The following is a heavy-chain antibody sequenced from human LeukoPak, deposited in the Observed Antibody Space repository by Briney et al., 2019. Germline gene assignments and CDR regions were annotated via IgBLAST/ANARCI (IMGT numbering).Heavy chain of an antibody. CDR1: GFTFNNYA. D-gene: IGHD1-26*01. V-gene: IGHV3-23*01. J-gene: IGHJ4*02. CDR3: AKGSGSYLSPLYYFDY. Sequence: GGSLRLSCAASGFTFNNYAMYWVRQAPGEGLEWVSAIIESGENTYYTDSVKGRFTISRDNSKNTLYLQMNSLRAEDTAVYYCAKGSGSYLSPLYYFDYWGQGTLVTVSS. CDR2: IIESGENT.